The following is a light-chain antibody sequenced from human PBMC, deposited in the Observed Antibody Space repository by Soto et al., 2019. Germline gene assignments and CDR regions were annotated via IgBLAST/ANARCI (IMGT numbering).Light chain of an antibody. J-gene: IGLJ3*02. CDR2: DVS. CDR1: SSDVGGYNY. V-gene: IGLV2-14*01. Sequence: QSALTQPPSVSGSPGQSITISCTGTSSDVGGYNYVSWYQQHPGKAPKLMIYDVSNRPSGISNRFSGSKSGNTASLTIFGLQAEEEADYYCTSYTSSSTVLFGGGTKLTVL. CDR3: TSYTSSSTVL.